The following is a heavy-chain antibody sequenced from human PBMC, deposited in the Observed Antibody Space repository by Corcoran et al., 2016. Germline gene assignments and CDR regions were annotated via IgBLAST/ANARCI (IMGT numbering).Heavy chain of an antibody. CDR1: GGTFSSYA. CDR3: ARGYSSSWYSNLYDAFDI. Sequence: QVQLVQSGAEVKKPGSSVKVSCKASGGTFSSYAISWVRQAPGQGLEWMGGIIPIFGTANYAQKFQGRVTMTTDTSTSTAYMELRRLRSDDTAVYYCARGYSSSWYSNLYDAFDIWGQGTMVTVSS. D-gene: IGHD6-13*01. V-gene: IGHV1-69*06. J-gene: IGHJ3*02. CDR2: IIPIFGTA.